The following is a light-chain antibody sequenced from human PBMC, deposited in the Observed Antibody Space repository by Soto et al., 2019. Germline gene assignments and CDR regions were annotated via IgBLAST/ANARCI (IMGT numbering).Light chain of an antibody. V-gene: IGKV3-15*01. CDR2: GAS. Sequence: EIVMTQSPATLSVSPGERATLSCRASQSVSSNLAWYQQKPGQAPRLLIYGASTRATGIPARFSGSGSGTESTLTISSLQSEDFVVYYCQQYNNWGTFGQGTKVEIK. CDR1: QSVSSN. CDR3: QQYNNWGT. J-gene: IGKJ1*01.